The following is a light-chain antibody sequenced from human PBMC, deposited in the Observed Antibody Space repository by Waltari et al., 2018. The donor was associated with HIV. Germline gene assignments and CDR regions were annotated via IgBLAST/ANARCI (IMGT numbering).Light chain of an antibody. J-gene: IGLJ1*01. CDR3: ASFTSGRLNV. CDR1: SHDVGPYDH. Sequence: QSALTQPASVSRSPGPSITIPCTGTSHDVGPYDHLHWYQQSPGKVPKLLIYEGYNRPSRISNRFSGSKSGNTAFLTISGLRAEDEADYYCASFTSGRLNVFGSGTKVTVL. CDR2: EGY. V-gene: IGLV2-14*01.